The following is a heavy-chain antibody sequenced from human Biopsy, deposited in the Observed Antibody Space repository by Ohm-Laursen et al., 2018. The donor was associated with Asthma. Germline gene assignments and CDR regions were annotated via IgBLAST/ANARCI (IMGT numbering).Heavy chain of an antibody. Sequence: SDTLSLTCTVPGVSIRSYYWTWIRQPPGKGLAWIGNIHYSGSTYSNPSLKSRVTISVDTFKKQISLRLSSVIAADTAVYYCAGFCSGGNCPDHWGQGTLVTVSS. CDR1: GVSIRSYY. J-gene: IGHJ4*02. CDR2: IHYSGST. CDR3: AGFCSGGNCPDH. D-gene: IGHD2-15*01. V-gene: IGHV4-59*07.